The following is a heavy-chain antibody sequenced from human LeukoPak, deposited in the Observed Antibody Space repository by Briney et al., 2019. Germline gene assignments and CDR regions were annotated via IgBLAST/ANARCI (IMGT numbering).Heavy chain of an antibody. CDR1: GGSISSYY. Sequence: SETLSLTCTVSGGSISSYYWSWIRQPPGKGLEWIGYIYYSGSTNYNPSLKSRVTISVDTSKTQFSLKLSSVTAADTAVYYCARFSPPDYYYSHYMDVWGKGTTVTVSS. CDR2: IYYSGST. J-gene: IGHJ6*03. CDR3: ARFSPPDYYYSHYMDV. V-gene: IGHV4-59*01.